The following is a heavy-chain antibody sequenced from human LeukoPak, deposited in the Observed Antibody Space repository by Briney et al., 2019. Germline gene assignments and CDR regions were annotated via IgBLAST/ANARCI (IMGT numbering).Heavy chain of an antibody. V-gene: IGHV4-59*08. CDR2: IYYSGST. CDR3: ARRLYGGSRYFDY. Sequence: LDTLSLTCTASGGSISGYYWSWIRQPPGKGLEWIGFIYYSGSTNYNPSLKSRVTMSVDKSKNQFSLKLSSVTAADTAVYFCARRLYGGSRYFDYWGQGTLVTVSS. J-gene: IGHJ4*02. D-gene: IGHD1-26*01. CDR1: GGSISGYY.